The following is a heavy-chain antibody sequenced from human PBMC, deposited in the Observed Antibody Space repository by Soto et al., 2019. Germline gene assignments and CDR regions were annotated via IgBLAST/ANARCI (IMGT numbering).Heavy chain of an antibody. V-gene: IGHV4-31*03. J-gene: IGHJ3*02. D-gene: IGHD2-15*01. CDR2: IYYSGST. CDR3: ARGGAWPPGDDAAFDI. CDR1: GGSISSGGYY. Sequence: QVQLQESGPGLVKPSQTLSLTCTVSGGSISSGGYYWSWIRQHPGKGLEWIGYIYYSGSTYYNPSLKSRVTISVDTSKKQFSLKLSSVTAADTAVYYCARGGAWPPGDDAAFDIWGQGTMVTVSS.